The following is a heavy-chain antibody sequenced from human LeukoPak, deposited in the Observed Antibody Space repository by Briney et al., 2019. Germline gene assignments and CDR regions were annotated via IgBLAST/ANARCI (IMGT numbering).Heavy chain of an antibody. CDR2: ISGSGGST. D-gene: IGHD3-10*01. J-gene: IGHJ4*02. CDR1: GFTFSSYA. CDR3: ARGGGYYYGSGSFLDY. Sequence: GGSLTLSCAASGFTFSSYAMSWVRQAPGKGLEWVSAISGSGGSTYYADSVKGRFTISSDNSKNTLYLQMNSLRAEDTAVYYCARGGGYYYGSGSFLDYWGQGTLVTVSS. V-gene: IGHV3-23*01.